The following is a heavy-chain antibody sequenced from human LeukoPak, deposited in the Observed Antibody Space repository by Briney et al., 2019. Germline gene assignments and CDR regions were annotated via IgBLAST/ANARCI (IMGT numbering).Heavy chain of an antibody. CDR3: ARALRPHSPMIQRNGDWFDP. V-gene: IGHV3-48*03. CDR1: GFTFSSYE. D-gene: IGHD3-22*01. CDR2: ISSSGSTI. J-gene: IGHJ5*02. Sequence: GGSLRLSCAASGFTFSSYEMNWVRQAPGKGLEWVSYISSSGSTIYYADSVEGRFTISRDNAKNSLYLQMNSLRAEDTAVYYCARALRPHSPMIQRNGDWFDPWGQGTLVTVSS.